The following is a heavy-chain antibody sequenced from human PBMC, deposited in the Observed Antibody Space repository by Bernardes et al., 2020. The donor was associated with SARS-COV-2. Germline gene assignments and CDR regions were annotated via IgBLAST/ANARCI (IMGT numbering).Heavy chain of an antibody. CDR2: IYTGGSDT. J-gene: IGHJ4*02. Sequence: GGSLRLSCAASGFTFSNYWMHWVRQPPGKGLMWVSRIYTGGSDTTYADSVRGRFTISRDNANNILYLEMNSLRVEDTAVYYCARSNNYGPDYWGQGTLVTVSS. D-gene: IGHD5-18*01. V-gene: IGHV3-74*01. CDR1: GFTFSNYW. CDR3: ARSNNYGPDY.